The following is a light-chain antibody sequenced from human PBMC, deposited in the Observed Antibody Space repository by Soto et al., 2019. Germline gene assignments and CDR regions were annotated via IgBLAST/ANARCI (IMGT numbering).Light chain of an antibody. Sequence: EIGRTQSPATLSVSPGERATLSCRACQIVSSNLAWYQAKPGQAPRLLIYGASTRATGIPARFSGSGSGTEFTLTFISLQSEDFAVYYCQQYDIWPRTLGQGTKVDI. CDR1: QIVSSN. J-gene: IGKJ1*01. CDR3: QQYDIWPRT. V-gene: IGKV3-15*01. CDR2: GAS.